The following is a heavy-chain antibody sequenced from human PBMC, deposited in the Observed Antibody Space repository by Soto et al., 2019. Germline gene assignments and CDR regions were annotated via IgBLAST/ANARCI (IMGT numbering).Heavy chain of an antibody. J-gene: IGHJ3*02. CDR3: ARYPIAYDYLDI. CDR2: IIPIFGTA. CDR1: GGTFSSYA. V-gene: IGHV1-69*06. D-gene: IGHD5-12*01. Sequence: SVKVSCKASGGTFSSYAISWVRQAPGQGLEWMGGIIPIFGTANYAQKFQGRVTITADKSTSTAYMELSSLRSEDTAVYYCARYPIAYDYLDIWVKGTMVTVSS.